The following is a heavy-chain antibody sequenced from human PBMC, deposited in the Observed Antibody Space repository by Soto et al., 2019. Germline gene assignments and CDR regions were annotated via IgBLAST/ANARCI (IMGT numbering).Heavy chain of an antibody. CDR3: VRRHVSATGIDWFDP. J-gene: IGHJ5*02. Sequence: XSVKVSCEASGYTFTSYGIHWVRQAPVQRLEWMGWINAANGDTKYSPKFQGRVTITRDTSASTAYMELSSLRSEDTAVYYCVRRHVSATGIDWFDPWGQGTLVTVSS. D-gene: IGHD6-13*01. CDR2: INAANGDT. CDR1: GYTFTSYG. V-gene: IGHV1-3*01.